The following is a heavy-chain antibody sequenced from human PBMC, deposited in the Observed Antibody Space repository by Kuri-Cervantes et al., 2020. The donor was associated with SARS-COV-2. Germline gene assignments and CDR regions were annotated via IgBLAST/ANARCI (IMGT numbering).Heavy chain of an antibody. J-gene: IGHJ5*02. V-gene: IGHV4-39*01. CDR3: VRCAIFGVAHNWFDP. D-gene: IGHD3-3*01. CDR1: GDSIRSTNYY. CDR2: FFYNGDT. Sequence: SETLSLTCSVSGDSIRSTNYYWGWIRQPPGKRLEWIGSFFYNGDTYYNLSLKSRVTISVDTSKNQFSLKVTSVTATDTAVYYCVRCAIFGVAHNWFDPWGQGTLVTVSS.